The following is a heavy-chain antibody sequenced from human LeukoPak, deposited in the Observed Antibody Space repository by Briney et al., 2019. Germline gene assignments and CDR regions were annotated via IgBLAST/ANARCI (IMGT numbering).Heavy chain of an antibody. V-gene: IGHV3-23*01. CDR3: AKRVVAAVNWFDP. J-gene: IGHJ5*02. Sequence: PGGSLRLSCAASGFTFSSYSMNWVRQAPGKGLEWVSAISGSGGSTYYADSVKGRFTISRDNSKNTLYLQMNSLRAEDTAVYYCAKRVVAAVNWFDPWGQGTLVTVSS. CDR1: GFTFSSYS. D-gene: IGHD2-15*01. CDR2: ISGSGGST.